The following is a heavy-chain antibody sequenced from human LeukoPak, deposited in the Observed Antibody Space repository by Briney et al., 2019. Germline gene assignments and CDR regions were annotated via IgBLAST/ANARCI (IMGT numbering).Heavy chain of an antibody. D-gene: IGHD2-2*01. CDR1: GFTFSSYE. CDR3: ASQYCSSTSCYV. CDR2: ISSSGSTI. J-gene: IGHJ4*02. V-gene: IGHV3-48*03. Sequence: PGGSLRLSCAASGFTFSSYEMNWVRQAPGKGLEWVSYISSSGSTIYYADSVKGRFTISRDNAKNSLYLQMNSLTAEDTAVYYCASQYCSSTSCYVWGQGTLVTVSS.